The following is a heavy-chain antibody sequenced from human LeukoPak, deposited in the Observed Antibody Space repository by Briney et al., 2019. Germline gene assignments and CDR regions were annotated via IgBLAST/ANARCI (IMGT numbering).Heavy chain of an antibody. D-gene: IGHD3-3*01. CDR1: GYTFTNYW. V-gene: IGHV5-51*01. Sequence: GESLKISCKASGYTFTNYWIGWVRQMPGKGLEWMGIIYPGDSDTRYSPSFQGQVTISADNSISTAYLQWSSLKASDTAMYYCARHGVPRHGAFDIWGQGTMVTVSS. CDR2: IYPGDSDT. J-gene: IGHJ3*02. CDR3: ARHGVPRHGAFDI.